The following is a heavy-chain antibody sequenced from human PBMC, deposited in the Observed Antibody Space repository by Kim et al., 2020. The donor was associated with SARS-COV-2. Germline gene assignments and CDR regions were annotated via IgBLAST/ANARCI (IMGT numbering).Heavy chain of an antibody. CDR2: T. CDR3: ARGNDRHPTDY. V-gene: IGHV1-8*01. J-gene: IGHJ4*02. Sequence: TGLAQKFQGRVTMTKNTSISTAYMELSSLRSEDTAVYYCARGNDRHPTDYWGQGTLVTVSS.